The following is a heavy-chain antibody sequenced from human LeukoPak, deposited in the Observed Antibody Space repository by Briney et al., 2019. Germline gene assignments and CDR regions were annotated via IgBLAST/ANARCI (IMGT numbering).Heavy chain of an antibody. Sequence: GESLKISCKGLGYSFSSYWSAWVRQRPGKGLEWMGIIYPGGSETRYDPSFEGQVTISADGSTTPAYLQWSSLRASDTAMYSCARASRDGHNQNFDHWGQGTLVSVSS. V-gene: IGHV5-51*01. J-gene: IGHJ4*02. D-gene: IGHD5-24*01. CDR1: GYSFSSYW. CDR3: ARASRDGHNQNFDH. CDR2: IYPGGSET.